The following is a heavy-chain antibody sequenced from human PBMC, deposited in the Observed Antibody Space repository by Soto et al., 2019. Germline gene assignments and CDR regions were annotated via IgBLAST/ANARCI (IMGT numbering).Heavy chain of an antibody. V-gene: IGHV4-59*01. CDR1: GASISDYY. J-gene: IGHJ5*02. CDR2: VYYNANT. Sequence: QVQLQESGPGLVKPSETLSLTCSVSGASISDYYWTWIRQPPGKGLEWIGYVYYNANTNYNSSLKSRVTISLHTSKNQFSLKLNSVTTADTAVYYCAGVFGSSPPGWPDPWGQGTLVTVSS. D-gene: IGHD6-6*01. CDR3: AGVFGSSPPGWPDP.